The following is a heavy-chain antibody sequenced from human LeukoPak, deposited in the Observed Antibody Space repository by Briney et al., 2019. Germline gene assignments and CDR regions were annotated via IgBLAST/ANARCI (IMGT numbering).Heavy chain of an antibody. J-gene: IGHJ3*02. CDR1: GFTVSSNY. D-gene: IGHD1-26*01. CDR2: ISGSGGST. CDR3: ANSQLWEPIDAFDI. V-gene: IGHV3-23*01. Sequence: PGGSLRLSCAASGFTVSSNYMSWVRQAPGKGLEWVSAISGSGGSTYYADSVKGRFTISRDNSKNTLYLQMNSLRAEDTAVYYCANSQLWEPIDAFDIWGQGTMVTVSS.